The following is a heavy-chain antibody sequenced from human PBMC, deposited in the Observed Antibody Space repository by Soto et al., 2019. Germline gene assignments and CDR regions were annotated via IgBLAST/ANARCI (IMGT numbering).Heavy chain of an antibody. J-gene: IGHJ6*03. CDR3: VRASARDVFWSGTYYYYYMDV. CDR1: GGSISSGGYY. Sequence: SETLSLTCTVSGGSISSGGYYWSWIRQHPGKGLEWIGYIYYSGSTYYNPSLKSRVTISVDTSKNQFSLKLSSVTAADTAVYYCVRASARDVFWSGTYYYYYMDVWGKGITVTVSS. V-gene: IGHV4-31*03. D-gene: IGHD3-3*01. CDR2: IYYSGST.